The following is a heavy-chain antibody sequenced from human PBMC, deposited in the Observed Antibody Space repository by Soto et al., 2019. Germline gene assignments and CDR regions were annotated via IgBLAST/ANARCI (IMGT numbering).Heavy chain of an antibody. J-gene: IGHJ4*02. D-gene: IGHD1-1*01. CDR1: GYAFTTYG. Sequence: QVHLVQSGAEVKKPGASVKVSCKGSGYAFTTYGVTWVRQAPGQGLEWMGWISAHNGNTNYAQKLQGRVTVTRDTSTSTAYMELRSLRSDDTAVYYCARGRYGDYWGQGALVTVSS. CDR2: ISAHNGNT. V-gene: IGHV1-18*01. CDR3: ARGRYGDY.